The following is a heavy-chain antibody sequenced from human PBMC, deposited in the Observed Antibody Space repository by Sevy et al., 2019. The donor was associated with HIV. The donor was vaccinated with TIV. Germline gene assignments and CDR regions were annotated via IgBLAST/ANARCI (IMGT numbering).Heavy chain of an antibody. D-gene: IGHD3-9*01. CDR2: IKSKTDSGTT. CDR3: TTRGLRYFDWLLPADAFDI. V-gene: IGHV3-15*01. Sequence: GGSLRLSCAASGFTFSNAWMSWVRQAPGKGLEWVGRIKSKTDSGTTDYAAPVKGRFTISRDDSKNTLYLQMNSLKTEDTAVYYCTTRGLRYFDWLLPADAFDIWGQGTMVTVSS. J-gene: IGHJ3*02. CDR1: GFTFSNAW.